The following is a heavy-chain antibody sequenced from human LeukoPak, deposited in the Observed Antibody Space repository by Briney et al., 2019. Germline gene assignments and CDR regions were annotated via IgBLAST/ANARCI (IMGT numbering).Heavy chain of an antibody. CDR3: ARTMSYNWCIDH. V-gene: IGHV1-2*02. J-gene: IGHJ4*02. Sequence: ASVKVSCKASGYTFTGYYIHWVRQAPGQGLEWMGWINPNSGDTHYAQKFQGRVTMTRDTSISTAYMELSRLRSDDTAMYYCARTMSYNWCIDHWGQGTLVTVSS. D-gene: IGHD2-8*01. CDR1: GYTFTGYY. CDR2: INPNSGDT.